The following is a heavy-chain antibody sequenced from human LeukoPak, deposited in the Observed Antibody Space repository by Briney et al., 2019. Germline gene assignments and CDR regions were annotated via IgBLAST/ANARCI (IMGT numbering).Heavy chain of an antibody. Sequence: GGSLRLSCAASGFTFSSYAMSWVRQAPEKGLEWVSAISGSGGSTYYADSVKGRFTISRDNSKNTLYLQMNSLRAEDTAVYYCARDPAIVGATKDAFDIWGQGTMVTVSS. CDR2: ISGSGGST. CDR1: GFTFSSYA. D-gene: IGHD1-26*01. V-gene: IGHV3-23*01. J-gene: IGHJ3*02. CDR3: ARDPAIVGATKDAFDI.